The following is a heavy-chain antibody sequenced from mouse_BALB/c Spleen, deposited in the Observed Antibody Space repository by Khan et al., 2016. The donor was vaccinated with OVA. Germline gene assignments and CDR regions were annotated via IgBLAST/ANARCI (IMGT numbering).Heavy chain of an antibody. CDR1: GFTFSSFG. J-gene: IGHJ1*01. CDR2: ISFGSATI. CDR3: ARLRITTWYLGV. D-gene: IGHD2-4*01. V-gene: IGHV5-17*02. Sequence: EVELVESGGGLVQPGGSRKLSCAASGFTFSSFGMHWVRQAPEKGLEWVAYISFGSATIYYADTVKGRFTISRDNPKSSLFLQMTSLRSEDTAIYYCARLRITTWYLGVWGAGTTVTVSS.